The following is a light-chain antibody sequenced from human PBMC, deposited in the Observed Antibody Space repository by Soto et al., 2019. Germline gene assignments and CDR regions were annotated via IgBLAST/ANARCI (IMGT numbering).Light chain of an antibody. CDR1: SSDVGAYNF. CDR2: DVS. J-gene: IGLJ7*01. CDR3: SSYTSSITHV. Sequence: QSALTQPASVSGSPGESITISCTGTSSDVGAYNFVSWYQQHPGKVPKLMIFDVSSRPSGVSDRFSGSKSGNTASLTISGLQTQDEGDYYCSSYTSSITHVFGSGTQLSVL. V-gene: IGLV2-14*03.